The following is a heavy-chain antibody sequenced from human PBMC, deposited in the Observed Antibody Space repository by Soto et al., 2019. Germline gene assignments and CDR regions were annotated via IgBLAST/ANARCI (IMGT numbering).Heavy chain of an antibody. CDR1: GGTFSTYA. Sequence: QVQLVQSGAEVKKPESSVKVSCKAPGGTFSTYAISWVRQAPGQGLEWMGGIIPMFGTANYAQRFQDRVTSTADETTNTVYRELISLRAENTAVYFCASGIQLWLRRISNGYSGWGQGTLVTVSS. V-gene: IGHV1-69*12. J-gene: IGHJ4*02. D-gene: IGHD5-18*01. CDR2: IIPMFGTA. CDR3: ASGIQLWLRRISNGYSG.